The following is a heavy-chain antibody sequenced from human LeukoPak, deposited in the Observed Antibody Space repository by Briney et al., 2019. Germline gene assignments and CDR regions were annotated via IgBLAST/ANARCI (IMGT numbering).Heavy chain of an antibody. CDR3: ARDSPYYYGSGSATYYMDV. CDR1: GGSISSSSYY. D-gene: IGHD3-10*01. CDR2: IYYSGST. V-gene: IGHV4-39*07. Sequence: SETLSLTCTVSGGSISSSSYYWGWIRQPPGKGLEWIGSIYYSGSTYYNPSLKSRVTISVDKSKNQFSLKLSSVTAADTAVYYCARDSPYYYGSGSATYYMDVWGKGTTVTISS. J-gene: IGHJ6*03.